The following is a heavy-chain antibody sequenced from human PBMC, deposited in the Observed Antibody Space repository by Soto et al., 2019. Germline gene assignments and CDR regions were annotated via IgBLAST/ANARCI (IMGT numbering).Heavy chain of an antibody. D-gene: IGHD2-2*01. J-gene: IGHJ6*02. V-gene: IGHV5-51*01. CDR1: GYSFTSYW. CDR2: IYPGDSDT. Sequence: GESLKISCKGSGYSFTSYWIGRVRQMPGKGLEWMGIIYPGDSDTRYSPSFQGQVTISADKSISTAYLQWSSLKASDTAMYYCARHLGCSSTSCYLPYYYCMVVRRQGTTVSVS. CDR3: ARHLGCSSTSCYLPYYYCMVV.